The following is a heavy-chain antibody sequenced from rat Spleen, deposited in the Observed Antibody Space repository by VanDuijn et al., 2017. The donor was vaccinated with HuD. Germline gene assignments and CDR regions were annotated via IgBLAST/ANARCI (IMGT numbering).Heavy chain of an antibody. J-gene: IGHJ3*01. V-gene: IGHV5-58*01. CDR3: AKEGFEVTFAY. CDR1: GFTFSSYW. Sequence: EAQLVETGGGLVQPGESLKLSCVASGFTFSSYWMYWIRQAPGEGLEWVSSISPDGGSSYYPDSVKGRFTISRDNAENTVYLQMNSLRSEDTATYYCAKEGFEVTFAYWGQGTLVTVSS. CDR2: ISPDGGSS. D-gene: IGHD3-7*01.